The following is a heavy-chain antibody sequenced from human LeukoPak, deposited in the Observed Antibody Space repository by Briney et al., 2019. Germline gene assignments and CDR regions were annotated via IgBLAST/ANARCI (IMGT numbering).Heavy chain of an antibody. J-gene: IGHJ6*02. Sequence: GASVKVSCKASGYTFTSYYMHWVRQAPGQGLEWMGIINPSGGSTSYAQKFQGRVTMTRDTSTSTVYMELSSLRSEDTAEYYCARKLGSSSWYYDYYYGMDVWGQGTTATVSS. CDR2: INPSGGST. CDR3: ARKLGSSSWYYDYYYGMDV. D-gene: IGHD6-13*01. CDR1: GYTFTSYY. V-gene: IGHV1-46*01.